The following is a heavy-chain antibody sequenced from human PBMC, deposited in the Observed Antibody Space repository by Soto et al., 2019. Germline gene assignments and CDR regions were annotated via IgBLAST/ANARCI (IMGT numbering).Heavy chain of an antibody. CDR3: ARVKRLGYCSSTSCYNYYYYMDV. Sequence: SETLSLTCAVYGGSFSGYYWSWIRQPPGKGLEWIGEINHSGSTNYNPSLKSRVTISVDTSKNQFSLKLSSVTAADTAVYYCARVKRLGYCSSTSCYNYYYYMDVWGKGTTVTVSS. V-gene: IGHV4-34*01. J-gene: IGHJ6*03. CDR1: GGSFSGYY. D-gene: IGHD2-2*02. CDR2: INHSGST.